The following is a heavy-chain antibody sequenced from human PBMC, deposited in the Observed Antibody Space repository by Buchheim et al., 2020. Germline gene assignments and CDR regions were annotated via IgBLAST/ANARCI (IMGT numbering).Heavy chain of an antibody. CDR1: GFTFSSYG. CDR2: ISYDGSNK. CDR3: AKDFSSGHDY. Sequence: QVQLVESGGGVVQPGRSLRLSCAASGFTFSSYGMHWVRQAPGKGLEWVAVISYDGSNKYYADSVKGRFTISRDNSKNTLYLQMNSLRAEDTAVYYCAKDFSSGHDYWGQGTL. V-gene: IGHV3-30*18. J-gene: IGHJ4*02. D-gene: IGHD3-22*01.